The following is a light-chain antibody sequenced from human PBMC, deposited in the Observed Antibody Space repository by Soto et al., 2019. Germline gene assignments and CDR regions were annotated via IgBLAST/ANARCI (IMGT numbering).Light chain of an antibody. CDR2: GNN. CDR1: SSNIGAGYD. V-gene: IGLV1-40*01. CDR3: PSYDSSLSGSL. Sequence: SVLTQPPSVSGAPGQRVTISCTGSSSNIGAGYDVHWYQQLPGTAPKLLIYGNNNRPSGVPDRFSGSKSGTSASLAITGLQAEDEADYYCPSYDSSLSGSLFGGGTKLTVL. J-gene: IGLJ2*01.